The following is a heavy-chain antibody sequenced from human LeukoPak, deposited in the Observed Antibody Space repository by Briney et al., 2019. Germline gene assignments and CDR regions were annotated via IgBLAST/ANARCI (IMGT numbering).Heavy chain of an antibody. CDR2: IYYSGST. CDR1: GGSISSYY. Sequence: SETLSLTCTVSGGSISSYYWSWIRQPPGKGLEWIGYIYYSGSTNYNPPLKSRVTISVDTSKNQFSLKLSSVTAADTAVYYCASGGTDYWGQGTLVTVSS. CDR3: ASGGTDY. J-gene: IGHJ4*02. V-gene: IGHV4-59*01.